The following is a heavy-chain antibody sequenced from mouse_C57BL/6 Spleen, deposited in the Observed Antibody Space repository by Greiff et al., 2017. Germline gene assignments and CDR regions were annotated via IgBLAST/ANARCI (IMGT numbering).Heavy chain of an antibody. V-gene: IGHV1-15*01. D-gene: IGHD1-1*01. CDR2: IDPETGGT. Sequence: QVQLQQSGAELVRPGASVTLSCKASGYTFTDYEMHWVKQTPVHGLEWIGAIDPETGGTAYNQKFKGKAILTADKSSSTAYMELRSLTSEDSAVYYCTRPTTTVVEGWLAYWGQGTLVTVSA. CDR1: GYTFTDYE. J-gene: IGHJ3*01. CDR3: TRPTTTVVEGWLAY.